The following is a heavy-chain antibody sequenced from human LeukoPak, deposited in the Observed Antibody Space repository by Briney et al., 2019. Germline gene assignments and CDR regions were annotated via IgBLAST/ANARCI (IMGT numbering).Heavy chain of an antibody. CDR1: GGSIRSYY. D-gene: IGHD1-14*01. CDR3: ARDLAVFDAFDY. V-gene: IGHV4-4*07. Sequence: SETLSLTCTVSGGSIRSYYWNWIRQPAGKGLEWIGRIYVSGSTNYNPSLKSRATMSVDTSKNQFFLKLSSVTAADTAVYYCARDLAVFDAFDYWGQGTLVTVSS. J-gene: IGHJ4*02. CDR2: IYVSGST.